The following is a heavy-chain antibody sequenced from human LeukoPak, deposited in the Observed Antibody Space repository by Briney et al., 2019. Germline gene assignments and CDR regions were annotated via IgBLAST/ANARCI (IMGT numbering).Heavy chain of an antibody. J-gene: IGHJ4*02. V-gene: IGHV4-59*08. CDR3: ARRGGRDGYNIVDY. CDR1: GGSISSYY. D-gene: IGHD5-24*01. Sequence: PSETLSLTCTVSGGSISSYYWSWIRQPPGKGLEWIGYIYYSGSTNYNPSLKSRVTTSVDTSKNQFSLKLSSVTAADTAVYYCARRGGRDGYNIVDYWGQGTLVTVSS. CDR2: IYYSGST.